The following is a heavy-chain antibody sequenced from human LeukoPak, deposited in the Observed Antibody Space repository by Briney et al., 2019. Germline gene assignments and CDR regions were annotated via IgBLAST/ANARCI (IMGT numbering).Heavy chain of an antibody. CDR1: GGSISSSNW. CDR2: IYHSGST. CDR3: ARDGGQQLVLSY. V-gene: IGHV4-4*02. J-gene: IGHJ4*02. D-gene: IGHD6-13*01. Sequence: PSGTLSLTCAVSGGSISSSNWWSWVRQPPGKGLEWIGEIYHSGSTNYNPSLQSRVTISVDKSKNQFSLKLSSVTAADTAVYYCARDGGQQLVLSYWGQGTLVTVSS.